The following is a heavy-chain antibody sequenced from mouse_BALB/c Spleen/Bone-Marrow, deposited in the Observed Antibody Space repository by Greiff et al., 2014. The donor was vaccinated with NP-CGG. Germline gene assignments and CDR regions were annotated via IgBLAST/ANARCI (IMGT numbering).Heavy chain of an antibody. V-gene: IGHV1-7*01. CDR2: INPSTGYT. CDR1: GYTFTSYW. Sequence: QVHVKQSGAELVKPGASVKMSCKASGYTFTSYWMHWVKQRPGQGLEWIGYINPSTGYTEYNQKFKDKATLTADKSSSTAYMQLSSLTSEDSAVYYCARQITTVDYAMDYWGQGTSVTVSS. J-gene: IGHJ4*01. D-gene: IGHD1-1*01. CDR3: ARQITTVDYAMDY.